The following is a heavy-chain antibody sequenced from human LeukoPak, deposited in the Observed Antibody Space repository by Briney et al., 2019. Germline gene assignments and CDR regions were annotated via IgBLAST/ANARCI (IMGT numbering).Heavy chain of an antibody. CDR1: GFTLSSYS. CDR3: ARVPYYYGSGSYSSHFDY. J-gene: IGHJ4*02. V-gene: IGHV3-21*01. CDR2: ISSSSSYI. Sequence: GGSLRLSCAASGFTLSSYSMNWVRQAPGKGLEWVSSISSSSSYIYYADSVKGRFTISRDNAKNSLYLQMNSLRAEDTAVYYCARVPYYYGSGSYSSHFDYWGQGTLVTVSS. D-gene: IGHD3-10*01.